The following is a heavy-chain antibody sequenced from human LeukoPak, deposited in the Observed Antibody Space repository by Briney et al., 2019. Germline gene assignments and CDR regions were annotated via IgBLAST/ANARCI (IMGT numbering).Heavy chain of an antibody. Sequence: GGSLRLSCAGSGFNFSSYSMSWVRQAPWKGLEFVSSISSSSSFIYYADSVKGRFTISRDNAKKSLSLQMNSLRADDTAVYYCARDPLTPGWFDPWGQGTLVTVSS. D-gene: IGHD1-14*01. V-gene: IGHV3-21*01. J-gene: IGHJ5*02. CDR1: GFNFSSYS. CDR3: ARDPLTPGWFDP. CDR2: ISSSSSFI.